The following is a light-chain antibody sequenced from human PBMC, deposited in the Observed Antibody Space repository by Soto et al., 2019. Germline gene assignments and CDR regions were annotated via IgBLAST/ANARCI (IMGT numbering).Light chain of an antibody. J-gene: IGKJ4*01. CDR1: QILVHSDGNTY. Sequence: DIVLTHTPLSSPVTLVQPASISCSXSQILVHSDGNTYFSWFQQRPGQPPRLLIYKISTRFSGVPDRFSGSGAGTDFTLRISRVEAEDVGVYYCMQTTQFPLTFGGGTKVDI. V-gene: IGKV2-24*01. CDR2: KIS. CDR3: MQTTQFPLT.